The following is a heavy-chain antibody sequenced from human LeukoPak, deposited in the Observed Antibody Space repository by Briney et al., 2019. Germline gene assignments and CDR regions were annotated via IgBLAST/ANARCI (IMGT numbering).Heavy chain of an antibody. J-gene: IGHJ4*02. V-gene: IGHV4-34*01. Sequence: SETLSLTCAVYGGSFSGYYWSWIRQPPGKGLEWIGEINRSGGANYNPSLKSRVTISVDTSKNQFSLKLSSVTAADTAVYYCARQPDGYYYGSGSYYNLYYFDYWGQGTLVTVSS. CDR3: ARQPDGYYYGSGSYYNLYYFDY. CDR1: GGSFSGYY. D-gene: IGHD3-10*01. CDR2: INRSGGA.